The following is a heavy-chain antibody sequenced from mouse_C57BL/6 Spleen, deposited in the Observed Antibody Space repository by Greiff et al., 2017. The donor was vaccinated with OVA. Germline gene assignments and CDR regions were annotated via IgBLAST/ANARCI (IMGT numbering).Heavy chain of an antibody. Sequence: EVKLLESGPGLVKPSQSLSLTCSVTGYSITSGYYWNWIRPFPGTKLGWVVYISYDGSNNYNQSFKNRISFTLDTSKNQFFLKLNSVTTEDTATYYCASYYYGSSHCYFDVWGTGTTVTVSS. CDR1: GYSITSGYY. J-gene: IGHJ1*03. CDR2: ISYDGSN. CDR3: ASYYYGSSHCYFDV. D-gene: IGHD1-1*01. V-gene: IGHV3-6*01.